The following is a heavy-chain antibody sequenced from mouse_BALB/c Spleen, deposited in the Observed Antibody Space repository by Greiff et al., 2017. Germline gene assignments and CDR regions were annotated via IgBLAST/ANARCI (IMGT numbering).Heavy chain of an antibody. D-gene: IGHD3-1*01. J-gene: IGHJ2*01. V-gene: IGHV2-9-2*01. Sequence: VKVVESGPGLVAPSQSLSITCTVSGFSLTSYDISWIRQPPGKGLEWLGVIWTGGGTNYNSAFMSRLSISKDNSKSQVFLKMNSLQTDDTAIYYCVRDRVFYFDYWGQGTTLTVSS. CDR2: IWTGGGT. CDR3: VRDRVFYFDY. CDR1: GFSLTSYD.